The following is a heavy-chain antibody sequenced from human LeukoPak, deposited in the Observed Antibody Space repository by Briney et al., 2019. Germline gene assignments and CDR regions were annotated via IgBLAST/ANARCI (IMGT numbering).Heavy chain of an antibody. D-gene: IGHD6-19*01. Sequence: GGSLRLSCAASGFTFSSYSMNWVRQAPGKGLEWVSSISSSSYIYYADSVKGRFTISRDNAKNSLYLQMNSLRAEDTAVYYCARDGGAVAGMVYWGQGTLVTVSS. J-gene: IGHJ4*02. V-gene: IGHV3-21*01. CDR1: GFTFSSYS. CDR2: ISSSSYI. CDR3: ARDGGAVAGMVY.